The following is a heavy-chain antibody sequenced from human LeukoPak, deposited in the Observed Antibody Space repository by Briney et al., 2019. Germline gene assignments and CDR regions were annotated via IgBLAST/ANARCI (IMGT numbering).Heavy chain of an antibody. V-gene: IGHV4-34*01. CDR2: INHSGST. D-gene: IGHD6-19*01. CDR1: GGSFSGYY. CDR3: ARAARRYSSGWYLPRYYFDY. J-gene: IGHJ4*02. Sequence: PSETLSLTCAVYGGSFSGYYWGWIRQPPGKGLEWIGEINHSGSTNYNPSLKSRVTISVDTSKNQFSLKLSSVTAADTAVYYCARAARRYSSGWYLPRYYFDYWGRGTLVTVSS.